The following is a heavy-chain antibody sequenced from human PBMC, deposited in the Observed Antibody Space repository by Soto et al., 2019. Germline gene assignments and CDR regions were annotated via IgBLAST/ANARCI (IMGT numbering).Heavy chain of an antibody. CDR2: IYYSGST. CDR1: GGSISSSSYY. Sequence: SETLSLTCTVSGGSISSSSYYWGWIRQPPGKGLEWIGSIYYSGSTYYNPSLKSRVTISVDTSKNQFSLKLSSVTAADTAVYYCARQWVAAAGADTPYFDYWGQGTLVTVSS. J-gene: IGHJ4*02. V-gene: IGHV4-39*01. CDR3: ARQWVAAAGADTPYFDY. D-gene: IGHD6-13*01.